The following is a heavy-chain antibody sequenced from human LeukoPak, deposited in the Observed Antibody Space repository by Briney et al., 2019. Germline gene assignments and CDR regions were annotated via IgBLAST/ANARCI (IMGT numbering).Heavy chain of an antibody. V-gene: IGHV3-7*03. CDR3: AKGRFYDSSGPRLNYYLDS. D-gene: IGHD3-22*01. CDR2: IHPDGSET. CDR1: GFIFSSYW. J-gene: IGHJ4*01. Sequence: GGSLRLSCEASGFIFSSYWMGWVRQVPGKGLEWVANIHPDGSETSYVESVKGRFTISRDNAKKSLFLQMNSLRADDTALYYCAKGRFYDSSGPRLNYYLDSWGQGTLVIVSS.